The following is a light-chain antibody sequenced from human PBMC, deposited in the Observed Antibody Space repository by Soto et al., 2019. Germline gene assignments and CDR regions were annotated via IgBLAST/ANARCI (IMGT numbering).Light chain of an antibody. V-gene: IGLV2-8*01. CDR3: CSYAGSNNLV. CDR1: SSDVGSYNY. Sequence: QSALTQPPSASGSPGQSVTISCTGTSSDVGSYNYVSWYQQHPGKAPKLMIYEVSKRPSGVPDRFSGSKSGNTASLTVSGLQAEDEADYYCCSYAGSNNLVFGGGTQLTVL. CDR2: EVS. J-gene: IGLJ2*01.